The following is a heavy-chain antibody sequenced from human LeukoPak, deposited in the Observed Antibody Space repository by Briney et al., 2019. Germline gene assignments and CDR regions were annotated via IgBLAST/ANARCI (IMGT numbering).Heavy chain of an antibody. CDR1: GGSIKSHF. D-gene: IGHD1-14*01. CDR3: VRTNPWDLTYYFDY. J-gene: IGHJ4*02. Sequence: PSDTLSLTCTVSGGSIKSHFWSWVRQPPGKRLEWLGYIFHSGSTNYNPSLKSRVTISVDTSKNQFSLRLTSVTAADTAVYYCVRTNPWDLTYYFDYWGQGTLVTVSS. CDR2: IFHSGST. V-gene: IGHV4-59*07.